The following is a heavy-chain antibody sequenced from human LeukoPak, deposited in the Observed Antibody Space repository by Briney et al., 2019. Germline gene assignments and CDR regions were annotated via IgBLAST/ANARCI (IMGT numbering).Heavy chain of an antibody. CDR2: ISSSGST. Sequence: TGGSLRLSCAASGFTFSSYEMKWVRQAPGKGLEWVSYISSSGSTYYADCVKGRFTIYRDNSKNTLYLQMNSLRADDTALYYCAKALAGAAARNFDYWGQGTLVTVSS. CDR1: GFTFSSYE. J-gene: IGHJ4*02. D-gene: IGHD6-13*01. V-gene: IGHV3-48*03. CDR3: AKALAGAAARNFDY.